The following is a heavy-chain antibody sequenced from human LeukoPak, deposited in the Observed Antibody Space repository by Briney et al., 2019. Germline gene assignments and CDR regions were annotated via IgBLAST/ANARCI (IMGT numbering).Heavy chain of an antibody. J-gene: IGHJ6*03. D-gene: IGHD3-22*01. CDR3: ARETYAQWLSYYYYMDV. CDR2: TYYHSKWYN. V-gene: IGHV6-1*01. CDR1: GDSVSSNSAA. Sequence: SQTLSLTCAISGDSVSSNSAAWNWIRQSPSRGLEWLGRTYYHSKWYNDYAVSVKSRITINPDTSKDQFSLQLNSVTPEDTAVYYCARETYAQWLSYYYYMDVWGRGTTVTVSS.